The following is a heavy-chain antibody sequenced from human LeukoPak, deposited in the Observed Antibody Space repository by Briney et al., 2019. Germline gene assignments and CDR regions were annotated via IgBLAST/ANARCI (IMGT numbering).Heavy chain of an antibody. Sequence: GGSLRVSCAASGFTFRSYNMHWVRQPTGKGLEWVASIGTSGDSYHAESVKGRFTISRDDAKNFLYLQMNSLRAGDTALYYCVRDGDGYDYWGQGTLVTVSS. V-gene: IGHV3-13*01. CDR2: IGTSGDS. D-gene: IGHD2-21*02. CDR1: GFTFRSYN. CDR3: VRDGDGYDY. J-gene: IGHJ4*02.